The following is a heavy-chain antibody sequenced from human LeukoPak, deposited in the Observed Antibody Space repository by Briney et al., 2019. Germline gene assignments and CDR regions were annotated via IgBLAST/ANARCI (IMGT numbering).Heavy chain of an antibody. V-gene: IGHV1-2*02. CDR1: GYTFTSYY. Sequence: ASVKVSCKASGYTFTSYYMHWVRQAPGQGLEWMGWINPNSGGTNYAQKFQGRVTMTRDTSISTAYMELSRLRSDDTAVNYCARGMNYYDISGYFSWGQGTLGTVSS. CDR3: ARGMNYYDISGYFS. J-gene: IGHJ5*02. D-gene: IGHD3-22*01. CDR2: INPNSGGT.